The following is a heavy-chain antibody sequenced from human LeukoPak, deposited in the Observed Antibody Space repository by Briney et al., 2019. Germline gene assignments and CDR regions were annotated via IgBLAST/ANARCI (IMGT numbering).Heavy chain of an antibody. Sequence: PGGSLRLSCAASGFTFSSYEMNWVRQAPGKGLEWVSYISSSGSTIYYADSVKGRFTISRDNAKNSLYLQMNSLRAEDTAVYYCARDLEVYYDSSGKRLDYWGQGTLVTVSS. CDR3: ARDLEVYYDSSGKRLDY. D-gene: IGHD3-22*01. CDR1: GFTFSSYE. V-gene: IGHV3-48*03. CDR2: ISSSGSTI. J-gene: IGHJ4*02.